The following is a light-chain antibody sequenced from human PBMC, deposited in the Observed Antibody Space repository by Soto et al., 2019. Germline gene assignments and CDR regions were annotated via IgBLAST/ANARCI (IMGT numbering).Light chain of an antibody. CDR2: TDN. Sequence: QSVLTQPPSASVTPGQRVTISCSGSSSNIGSNIVNWDQHLPGTAPKLLIKTDNQRPSGVPDRFSGSKSDTSASLAISGLQSEDEADYYCAAWDDSLNGGLFGGGTKLTVL. CDR3: AAWDDSLNGGL. J-gene: IGLJ3*02. V-gene: IGLV1-44*01. CDR1: SSNIGSNI.